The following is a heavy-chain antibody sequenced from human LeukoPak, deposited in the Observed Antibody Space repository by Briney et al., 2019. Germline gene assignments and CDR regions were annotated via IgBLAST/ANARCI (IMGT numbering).Heavy chain of an antibody. D-gene: IGHD4-17*01. CDR2: IYYSGST. V-gene: IGHV4-31*03. J-gene: IGHJ5*02. Sequence: SETLSLTCTVSGGSISSGGYYWSWIRQHPGKGLEWIGYIYYSGSTYYNPSLKSRVTISVDTSKNQFSLKLSSVTAADTAVYYCARGEVKKTTVNLFDPWGQGTLVTVS. CDR1: GGSISSGGYY. CDR3: ARGEVKKTTVNLFDP.